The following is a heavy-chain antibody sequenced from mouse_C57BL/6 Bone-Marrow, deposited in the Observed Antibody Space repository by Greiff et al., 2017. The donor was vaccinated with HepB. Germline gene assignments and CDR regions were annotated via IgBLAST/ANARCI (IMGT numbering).Heavy chain of an antibody. CDR2: INPNNGGT. J-gene: IGHJ3*01. V-gene: IGHV1-18*01. D-gene: IGHD1-1*01. CDR3: ARAGNYPWFAY. CDR1: GYTFTDYN. Sequence: VQLKQSGPELVKPGASVKIPCKASGYTFTDYNMDWVKQSHGKRLEWIGDINPNNGGTIYNQKFKGKATLTVDKSSSTAYMELRSLTSEDTAVYYCARAGNYPWFAYWGQGTLVTVSA.